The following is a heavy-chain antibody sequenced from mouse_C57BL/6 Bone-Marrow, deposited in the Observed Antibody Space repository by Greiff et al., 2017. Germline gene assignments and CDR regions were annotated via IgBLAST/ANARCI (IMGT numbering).Heavy chain of an antibody. CDR3: ARLSFYYANQSFAY. CDR2: IYPGSGNT. J-gene: IGHJ3*01. V-gene: IGHV1-76*01. CDR1: GYTFTDYY. Sequence: VQLQQSGAELVRPGASVKLSCKASGYTFTDYYINWVQQRPGQGLEWIARIYPGSGNTYYNEKFKGKATLTAEKSSSTAYMQLSSLTSADAAVFFCARLSFYYANQSFAYWGQGTLVTVSA. D-gene: IGHD2-1*01.